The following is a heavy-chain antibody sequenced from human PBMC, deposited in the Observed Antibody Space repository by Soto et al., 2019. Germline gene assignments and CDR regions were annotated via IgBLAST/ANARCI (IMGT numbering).Heavy chain of an antibody. J-gene: IGHJ6*02. V-gene: IGHV3-49*03. D-gene: IGHD2-2*01. CDR2: IRSKAYGKTT. CDR1: GFTFDEYA. CDR3: TRYTYTSRYSYFGMDV. Sequence: PGGSLRLSCTSSGFTFDEYAISWSRQAPGKGLEWVGVIRSKAYGKTTDYAASVKGRFTILRDDSKSIAYLQLNSVQSDDTGVYYCTRYTYTSRYSYFGMDVWGHGSTVTVSS.